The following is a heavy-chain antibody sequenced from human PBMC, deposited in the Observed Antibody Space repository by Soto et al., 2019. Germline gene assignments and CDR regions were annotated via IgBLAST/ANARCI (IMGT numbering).Heavy chain of an antibody. V-gene: IGHV3-48*02. Sequence: ESGGGLVQPGGSLRLSCAASGFTFSSYSMNWVRQAPGKGLEWVSYISSSSSTIYYADSVKGRFTISRDNAKNSLYLQMNSLRDEDTAVYYCARALNYYDSSGYYYGPYYYYYGMDVWGQGTTVTVSS. CDR3: ARALNYYDSSGYYYGPYYYYYGMDV. J-gene: IGHJ6*02. D-gene: IGHD3-22*01. CDR1: GFTFSSYS. CDR2: ISSSSSTI.